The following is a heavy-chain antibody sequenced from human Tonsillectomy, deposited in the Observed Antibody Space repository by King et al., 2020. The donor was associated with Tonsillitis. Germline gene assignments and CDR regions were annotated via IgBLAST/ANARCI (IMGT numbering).Heavy chain of an antibody. Sequence: VQLQQWGAGLLRPSETLSLTCAVYGGSFSGYYWTWIRQPPGKGLEWIGEINHRGTTRYTPSLKSRVTISVDTSKNQFSLNLTSVTAADTAVYYCARGRYSSSPYYHYYMDVWGKGTTVTVSS. J-gene: IGHJ6*03. D-gene: IGHD6-6*01. CDR3: ARGRYSSSPYYHYYMDV. CDR2: INHRGTT. CDR1: GGSFSGYY. V-gene: IGHV4-34*01.